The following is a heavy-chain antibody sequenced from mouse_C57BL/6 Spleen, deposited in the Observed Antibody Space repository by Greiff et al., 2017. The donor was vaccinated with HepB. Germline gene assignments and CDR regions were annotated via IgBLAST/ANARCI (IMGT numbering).Heavy chain of an antibody. Sequence: DVQLVESGGGLVKPGGSLKLSCAASGFTFSDYGMHWVRQAPEKGLEWVAYISSGSSTIYYADTVKGRFTISRDNAKNTLFLQMTSLRSEDTAMYYCARQETGTVDYWGQGTTLTVSS. CDR2: ISSGSSTI. CDR3: ARQETGTVDY. CDR1: GFTFSDYG. V-gene: IGHV5-17*01. D-gene: IGHD4-1*01. J-gene: IGHJ2*01.